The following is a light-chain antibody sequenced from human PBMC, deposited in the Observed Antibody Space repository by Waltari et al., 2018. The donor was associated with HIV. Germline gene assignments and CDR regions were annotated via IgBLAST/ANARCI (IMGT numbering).Light chain of an antibody. CDR2: RNN. V-gene: IGLV1-47*01. J-gene: IGLJ1*01. CDR3: AAWNDSLSGYV. Sequence: QSVLTQPPSASGTPGPRVPISCSGSSSNIGRNYVYWYQQLPGTAPKRLIYRNNQRPSGVPDRFSGSKSGTSASLAISGLRSEDEADYYCAAWNDSLSGYVFGTGTKVTV. CDR1: SSNIGRNY.